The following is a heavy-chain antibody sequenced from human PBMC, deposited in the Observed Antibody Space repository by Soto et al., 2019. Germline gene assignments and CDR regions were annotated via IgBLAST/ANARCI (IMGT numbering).Heavy chain of an antibody. D-gene: IGHD1-1*01. J-gene: IGHJ6*02. CDR3: AIIGVSILEHSYGMHV. CDR2: IYYSGGT. V-gene: IGHV4-31*03. Sequence: QVQLQESGPGLVKPSQTLSLTCTVSGGSISSGGYYWSWIRQHPGKGLEWIGYIYYSGGTYYNPSLRSRVTISVYTYKNQFSLKLSSVTPADTAVYYGAIIGVSILEHSYGMHVWRQGPTITVSS. CDR1: GGSISSGGYY.